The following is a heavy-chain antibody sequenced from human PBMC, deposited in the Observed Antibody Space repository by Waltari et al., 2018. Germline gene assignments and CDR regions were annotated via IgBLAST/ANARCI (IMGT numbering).Heavy chain of an antibody. CDR3: ASNQVDYSNYFYFDY. J-gene: IGHJ4*02. D-gene: IGHD4-4*01. CDR1: GYTLTELS. CDR2: FVPEDGEI. V-gene: IGHV1-24*01. Sequence: QVHLVQSGAEVRRPGASVKVSCKVSGYTLTELSIHWVRQAPGKGLEWMGCFVPEDGEIIYAQKFQGRVTMTEDTSTDTVYMEVSSLRSEDTAVYYCASNQVDYSNYFYFDYWGQGTLVTVSS.